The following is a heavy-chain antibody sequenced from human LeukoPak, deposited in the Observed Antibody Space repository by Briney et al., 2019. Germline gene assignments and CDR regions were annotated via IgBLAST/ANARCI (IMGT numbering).Heavy chain of an antibody. CDR1: GFPFSDYY. CDR3: ARDPLRWGSFDY. Sequence: GGSLSLSCAASGFPFSDYYMSWIRQAPGKGLEWVSYISSSGSTIYYADSVKGRFTISRDNAKNSLYLQMNSLRAEDAAVYYCARDPLRWGSFDYWGQGTLVTVSS. J-gene: IGHJ4*02. V-gene: IGHV3-11*01. CDR2: ISSSGSTI. D-gene: IGHD4-23*01.